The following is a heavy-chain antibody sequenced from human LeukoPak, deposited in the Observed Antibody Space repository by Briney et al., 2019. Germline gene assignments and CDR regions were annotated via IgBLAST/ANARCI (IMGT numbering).Heavy chain of an antibody. CDR1: GGSISSYY. D-gene: IGHD3-22*01. CDR2: IYYGGST. J-gene: IGHJ6*03. V-gene: IGHV4-59*01. Sequence: KPSETLSLTCTVSGGSISSYYWSWIRQPPGKGLEWIGYIYYGGSTNYNPSLKSRVTISVDTSKNQFSLKLSSVTAADTAVYYCARLITYYDSSGYYSYYYYYYYMDVWGKGTTVTVSS. CDR3: ARLITYYDSSGYYSYYYYYYYMDV.